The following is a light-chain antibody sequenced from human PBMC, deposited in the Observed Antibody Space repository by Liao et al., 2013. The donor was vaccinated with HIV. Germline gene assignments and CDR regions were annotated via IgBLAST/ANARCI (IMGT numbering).Light chain of an antibody. J-gene: IGLJ1*01. Sequence: YVLTQPPSVSVAPGKTARITCGRNNIGSNSVHWYQQKPGQAPVVVIYYNSDRPSGIPERFSGSNSGNTATLTISGIQAMDEADYFCQAWDSRTAWGVFGTGTKVTVL. CDR2: YNS. CDR1: NIGSNS. CDR3: QAWDSRTAWGV. V-gene: IGLV3-21*01.